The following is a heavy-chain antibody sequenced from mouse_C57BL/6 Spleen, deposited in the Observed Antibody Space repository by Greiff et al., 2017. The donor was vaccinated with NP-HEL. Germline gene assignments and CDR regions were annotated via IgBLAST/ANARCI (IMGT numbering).Heavy chain of an antibody. CDR3: ARSHGSSYYFDY. D-gene: IGHD1-1*01. Sequence: VQLVESGAELVKPGASVKISCKASGYAFSSYWMNWVKQRPGKGLEWIGQIYPGDGDTNYNGKFKGKATLTADKSSSTAYMQLSSLTSEDSAVYFCARSHGSSYYFDYWGQGTTLTVSS. J-gene: IGHJ2*01. CDR2: IYPGDGDT. CDR1: GYAFSSYW. V-gene: IGHV1-80*01.